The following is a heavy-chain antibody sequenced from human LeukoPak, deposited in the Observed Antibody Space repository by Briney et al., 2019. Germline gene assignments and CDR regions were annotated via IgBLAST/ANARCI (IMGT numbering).Heavy chain of an antibody. J-gene: IGHJ6*02. V-gene: IGHV1-18*01. Sequence: GASVKVSCTASGYIFTSYGINWVRQAPGQGLEWMEWISAYNGNTNYAQKLQDRVTMTTDTSTSTAYMELGSLRSDDTAVYYCARCPRYCDGGYCYCSGLDVWGQGTTVTVSS. CDR2: ISAYNGNT. CDR1: GYIFTSYG. D-gene: IGHD2-21*01. CDR3: ARCPRYCDGGYCYCSGLDV.